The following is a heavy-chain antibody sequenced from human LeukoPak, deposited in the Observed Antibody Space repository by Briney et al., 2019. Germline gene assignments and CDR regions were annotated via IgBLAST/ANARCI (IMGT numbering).Heavy chain of an antibody. CDR3: ARREAEESGPIDY. Sequence: AGGSLRLSCAASGFTFYKSAMTWVRQAPGTGLEWVSAISGRGDFTYYADSVKGRFTISRDNSKNMLYLQMTSLRADDTAVYYCARREAEESGPIDYWGQGTLVTVSS. J-gene: IGHJ4*02. V-gene: IGHV3-23*01. D-gene: IGHD3-3*01. CDR1: GFTFYKSA. CDR2: ISGRGDFT.